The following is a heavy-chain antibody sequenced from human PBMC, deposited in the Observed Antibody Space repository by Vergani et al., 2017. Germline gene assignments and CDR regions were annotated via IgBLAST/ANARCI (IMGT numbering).Heavy chain of an antibody. CDR1: GFTVSSNY. J-gene: IGHJ4*02. CDR2: IYSGGST. Sequence: EVQLVESGGGLVQPGGSLRLSCAASGFTVSSNYMSWVRQAPGKGLEWVSVIYSGGSTYYADSVKGRFTISRDNSKNTLYLQLNSLRAEDTAVYYCARDVAVAGTPRLMDYWGQGTLVTVSS. D-gene: IGHD6-19*01. CDR3: ARDVAVAGTPRLMDY. V-gene: IGHV3-66*01.